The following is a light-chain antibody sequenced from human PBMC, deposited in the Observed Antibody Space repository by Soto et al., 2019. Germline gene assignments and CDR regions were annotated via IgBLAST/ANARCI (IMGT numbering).Light chain of an antibody. V-gene: IGLV1-44*01. CDR1: SSDIESHT. CDR3: ATWDDSRKGV. Sequence: SVLTRPPSSSGTPWQRITSSCSGSSSDIESHTVNWYQQVPGKAPKLLINTNNQRPSGVPARFSGSKSGASASLAISGLQSEDEATYYCATWDDSRKGVFGTGTKVTVL. J-gene: IGLJ1*01. CDR2: TNN.